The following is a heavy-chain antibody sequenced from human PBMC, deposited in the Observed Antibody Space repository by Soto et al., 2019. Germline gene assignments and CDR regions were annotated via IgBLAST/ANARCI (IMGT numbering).Heavy chain of an antibody. V-gene: IGHV3-15*01. D-gene: IGHD2-15*01. CDR3: TTVDCSGGSCYSTFES. Sequence: EVQLVESGGGLVKPGGSLRLSCAASGFTFSNAWMSWVRQAPGKGLEWVGRIKSKTDGGTTDYAAPVKGRFTISRDDSKNTLYLQMNSLKTADTAVYYCTTVDCSGGSCYSTFESWGQGTLVTVSS. CDR2: IKSKTDGGTT. CDR1: GFTFSNAW. J-gene: IGHJ4*02.